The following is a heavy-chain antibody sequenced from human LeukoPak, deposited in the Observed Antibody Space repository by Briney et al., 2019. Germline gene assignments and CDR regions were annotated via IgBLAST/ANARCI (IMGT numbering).Heavy chain of an antibody. Sequence: GASVKVSCKASGYTFTSYGISWVRQAPGQGLEWMGWISAYNGNTNYAQKLQGRVTMTTDTSTSTAYMELRSLRSDDTAVYYCARGRYFDWHYYYYMDVWGKGTTVTVSS. CDR3: ARGRYFDWHYYYYMDV. CDR1: GYTFTSYG. V-gene: IGHV1-18*01. J-gene: IGHJ6*03. D-gene: IGHD3-9*01. CDR2: ISAYNGNT.